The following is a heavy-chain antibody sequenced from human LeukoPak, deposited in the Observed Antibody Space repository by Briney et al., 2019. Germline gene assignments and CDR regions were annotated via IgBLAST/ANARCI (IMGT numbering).Heavy chain of an antibody. CDR3: ARVPGSYAVDGYCFDY. J-gene: IGHJ4*02. CDR1: GGTFSSYA. D-gene: IGHD1-26*01. V-gene: IGHV1-69*13. Sequence: SLKVSCKASGGTFSSYAISWVRQAPGQGLEWMGGIISILGTANYAQKFQGRVTITADESTSTAYMELSSLRSEDTAVYYCARVPGSYAVDGYCFDYWGQRTLVTVSS. CDR2: IISILGTA.